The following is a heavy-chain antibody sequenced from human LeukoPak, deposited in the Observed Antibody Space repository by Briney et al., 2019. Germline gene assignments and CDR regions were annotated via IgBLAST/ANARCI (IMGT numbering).Heavy chain of an antibody. CDR3: ARDKVDCSSTSCYAFNVWDY. V-gene: IGHV1-69*13. Sequence: ASVKVSCKTSGGTFSSYAISWVRQAPGQGLEWMGGIIPIFGTANYAQKFQGRVTITADESTSTAYMELSSLRSEDTAVYYCARDKVDCSSTSCYAFNVWDYWGQGTLVTVSS. CDR1: GGTFSSYA. J-gene: IGHJ4*02. CDR2: IIPIFGTA. D-gene: IGHD2-2*01.